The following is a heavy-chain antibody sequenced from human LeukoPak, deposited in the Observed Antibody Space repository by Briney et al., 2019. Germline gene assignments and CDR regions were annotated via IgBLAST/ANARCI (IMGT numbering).Heavy chain of an antibody. CDR3: ARGRFNYDSSGYSSFYH. CDR2: IKEDGSEK. Sequence: PGGSLRLSCAASGFTFSSYWMSWVRQAPGKGLEWVANIKEDGSEKYYVDSVKGRFTISRDNAKNSQYLQMNSLRAEDTAVYYCARGRFNYDSSGYSSFYHWGQGTLVIVSS. V-gene: IGHV3-7*01. J-gene: IGHJ4*02. D-gene: IGHD3-22*01. CDR1: GFTFSSYW.